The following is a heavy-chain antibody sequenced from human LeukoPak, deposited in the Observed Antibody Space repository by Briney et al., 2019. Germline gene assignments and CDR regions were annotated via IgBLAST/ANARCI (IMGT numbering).Heavy chain of an antibody. CDR1: GYSISSGYF. J-gene: IGHJ4*02. CDR2: IYHSGST. D-gene: IGHD1-26*01. V-gene: IGHV4-38-2*02. Sequence: SETLSLTCTVSGYSISSGYFWGWIRQPPGKGLEWIGSIYHSGSTSYNPSLKSRLTISVDTSKNQFSLKLSSVTAADTAVYYCARDRGSQPFIDYWGQGTLVTVSS. CDR3: ARDRGSQPFIDY.